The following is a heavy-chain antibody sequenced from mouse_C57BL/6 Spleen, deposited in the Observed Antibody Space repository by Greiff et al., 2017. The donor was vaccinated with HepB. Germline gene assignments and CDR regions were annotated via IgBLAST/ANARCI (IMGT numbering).Heavy chain of an antibody. J-gene: IGHJ2*01. CDR2: INPNNGGT. Sequence: EVQLQQSGPELVKPGASVKISCKASGYTFTDYYMNWVKQRPGKSLEWIGDINPNNGGTSYNQKFKGKATLTVDKSSSTAYMELRILTSEDSAVYYCARWGDYGFDYWGQGTTLTVSS. CDR3: ARWGDYGFDY. CDR1: GYTFTDYY. D-gene: IGHD2-4*01. V-gene: IGHV1-26*01.